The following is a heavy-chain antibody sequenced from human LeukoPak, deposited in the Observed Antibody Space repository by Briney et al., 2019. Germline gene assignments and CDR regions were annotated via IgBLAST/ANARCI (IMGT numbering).Heavy chain of an antibody. Sequence: SETLSLTCPVYGESFSGYYWSWIRQPPGKGQEWIGEINHSGSTNYNPSLKSRVTISVDTSKNQFSLKLSSVTAADTAVYYCAILYGDYEYYFDYWGQGTLVTVSS. D-gene: IGHD4-17*01. V-gene: IGHV4-34*01. CDR1: GESFSGYY. CDR2: INHSGST. J-gene: IGHJ4*02. CDR3: AILYGDYEYYFDY.